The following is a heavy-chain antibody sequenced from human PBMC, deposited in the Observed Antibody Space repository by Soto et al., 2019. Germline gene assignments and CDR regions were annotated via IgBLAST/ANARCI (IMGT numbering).Heavy chain of an antibody. J-gene: IGHJ4*02. Sequence: EVQLLESGGGLVQPGGSLRLSCAASGFTFSSYAMSWVRQAPGNGLEWVSAISGSGGSTYYADSVKGRFTISRDNSKNTLYMQMNSLRAEDTAVYYCAKGGDIVVVINYFDYWGQGTLLTVSS. CDR2: ISGSGGST. CDR3: AKGGDIVVVINYFDY. V-gene: IGHV3-23*01. CDR1: GFTFSSYA. D-gene: IGHD3-22*01.